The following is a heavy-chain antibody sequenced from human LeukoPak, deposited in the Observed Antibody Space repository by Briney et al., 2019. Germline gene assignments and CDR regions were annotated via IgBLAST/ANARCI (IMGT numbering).Heavy chain of an antibody. J-gene: IGHJ4*02. Sequence: PGRSLRLSCAASGFTFDGYAMHWVRQAPGKGLEWVSGISWNSGGIGYADSVKGRFTISRDNAKNSLYLQMNSLRAEDTALYYCAKVSGYDVFPGYYFDYWGQGTLVTVSS. D-gene: IGHD5-12*01. V-gene: IGHV3-9*01. CDR3: AKVSGYDVFPGYYFDY. CDR2: ISWNSGGI. CDR1: GFTFDGYA.